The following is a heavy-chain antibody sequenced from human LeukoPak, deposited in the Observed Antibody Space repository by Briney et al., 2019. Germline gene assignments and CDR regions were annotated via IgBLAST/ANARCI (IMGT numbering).Heavy chain of an antibody. V-gene: IGHV1-2*02. CDR1: GYTFTGYY. CDR2: INPNSGGT. D-gene: IGHD1/OR15-1a*01. CDR3: ARDRSARNKNWFDP. J-gene: IGHJ5*02. Sequence: ASVKVSCKASGYTFTGYYMHWVRQAPGQGLEWMGWINPNSGGTNYAQKFQGRVTMTRDTSISTAYMELSRLRSDDTAVYYCARDRSARNKNWFDPWGQGTLVTVSS.